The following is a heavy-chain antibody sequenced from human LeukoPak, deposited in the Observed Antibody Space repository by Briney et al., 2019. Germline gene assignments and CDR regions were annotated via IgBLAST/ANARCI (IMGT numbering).Heavy chain of an antibody. CDR3: ARASFPGDPPYY. V-gene: IGHV4-38-2*02. D-gene: IGHD4-17*01. CDR1: GDSISSGYY. CDR2: IYHSGNT. J-gene: IGHJ4*02. Sequence: SETLSLTCTVSGDSISSGYYWGWIRRPPGKGLEWIGSIYHSGNTYSDPSLKTRVTMSVDTSKNQFSLKLTSVTAADTAVYYCARASFPGDPPYYWGQGTLVTVSS.